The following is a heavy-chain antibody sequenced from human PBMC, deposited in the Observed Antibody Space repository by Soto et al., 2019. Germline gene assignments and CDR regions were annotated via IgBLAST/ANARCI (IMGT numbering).Heavy chain of an antibody. D-gene: IGHD5-18*01. Sequence: QVQLVQSGAEVKKPGASVKVSCKASGYTFTSYGISWVRQAPGQGLEWMGWISAYNGNTNYAQKLQGRVTMTTDTSTSTAYRELRSLRSADTAVYYCARDRQLWLRHYYYGMDVWGQGTTVTVSS. CDR2: ISAYNGNT. J-gene: IGHJ6*02. V-gene: IGHV1-18*01. CDR1: GYTFTSYG. CDR3: ARDRQLWLRHYYYGMDV.